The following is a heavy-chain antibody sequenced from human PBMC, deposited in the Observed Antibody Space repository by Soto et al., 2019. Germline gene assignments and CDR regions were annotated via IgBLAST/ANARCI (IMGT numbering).Heavy chain of an antibody. V-gene: IGHV1-18*01. D-gene: IGHD6-19*01. J-gene: IGHJ4*02. CDR3: ARDSESIAVADRYDSDY. Sequence: ASVKVSCKASGYTLTSDGISWVRQAPGQGLEWMGWISAYNGNTNYAQKLQGRVTMTTDTSTSTAYMELRSLRSDDTAVYYCARDSESIAVADRYDSDYWGQGTLVTVSS. CDR1: GYTLTSDG. CDR2: ISAYNGNT.